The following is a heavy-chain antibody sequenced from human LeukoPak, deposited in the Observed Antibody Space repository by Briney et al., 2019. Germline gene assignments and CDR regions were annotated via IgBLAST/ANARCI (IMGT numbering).Heavy chain of an antibody. Sequence: GGSLRLSCATSGFTFSSYWMSWVRQAPGKRLEWVANIKQDGSEKYYVDSVKGRFTISRDNAKNSLYLQMNSLRAEDTAVYYCARDFFSGWYDHDAFDIWGQGTMVTVSS. V-gene: IGHV3-7*01. J-gene: IGHJ3*02. CDR1: GFTFSSYW. D-gene: IGHD6-19*01. CDR2: IKQDGSEK. CDR3: ARDFFSGWYDHDAFDI.